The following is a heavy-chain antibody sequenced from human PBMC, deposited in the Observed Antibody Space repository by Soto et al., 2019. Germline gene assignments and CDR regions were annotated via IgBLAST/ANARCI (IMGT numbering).Heavy chain of an antibody. D-gene: IGHD1-1*01. V-gene: IGHV1-18*01. CDR1: GYTFTSYG. Sequence: ASVKVSCKASGYTFTSYGISWVRQAPGQGLEWMGWISAYNGNTNYAQKLQGRVTMTTDTSTSTAYMELRSLRSDDTAVYYCARDTTGTPKKTYYYYYMDVWGKGTTVTV. J-gene: IGHJ6*03. CDR2: ISAYNGNT. CDR3: ARDTTGTPKKTYYYYYMDV.